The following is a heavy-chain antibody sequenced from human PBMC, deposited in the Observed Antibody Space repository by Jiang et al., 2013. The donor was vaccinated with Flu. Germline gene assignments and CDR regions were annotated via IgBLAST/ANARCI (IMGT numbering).Heavy chain of an antibody. D-gene: IGHD6-6*01. V-gene: IGHV6-1*01. CDR3: ARGPGQLAE. Sequence: QTLSLTCAISGDSVSSKSATWNWIRQSPSRGLEWLGRTYYRSRWFSDYAVSVKSRITVKPDTSKNQFSLQLNSVTPEDTAVYYCARGPGQLAEWGQGTLVTVSS. J-gene: IGHJ4*02. CDR2: TYYRSRWFS. CDR1: GDSVSSKSAT.